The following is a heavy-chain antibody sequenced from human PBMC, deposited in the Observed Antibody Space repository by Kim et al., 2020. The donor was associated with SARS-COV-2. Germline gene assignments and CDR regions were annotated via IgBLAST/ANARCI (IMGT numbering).Heavy chain of an antibody. D-gene: IGHD3-16*01. Sequence: GNGNKIYSQKFQGRVTFTTDTSASTAYMELSLLRSEDSAVYYCLGGFYFDYWGQGTLVTVSS. J-gene: IGHJ4*02. V-gene: IGHV1-3*01. CDR2: GNGNK. CDR3: LGGFYFDY.